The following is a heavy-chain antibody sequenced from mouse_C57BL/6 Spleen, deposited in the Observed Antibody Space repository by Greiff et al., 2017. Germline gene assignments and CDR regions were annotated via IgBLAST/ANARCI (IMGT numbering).Heavy chain of an antibody. J-gene: IGHJ3*01. Sequence: VQLQQSGAELVRPGASVKLSCTASGFNIKDDYMHWVKQRPEQGLEWIGWIDPENGDTEYASKFQGKATITADTSSTTAYLQLSSLTSEDTAVYYCIYLIRGFAYWGQGTLVTVSA. CDR1: GFNIKDDY. D-gene: IGHD5-5*01. CDR3: IYLIRGFAY. V-gene: IGHV14-4*01. CDR2: IDPENGDT.